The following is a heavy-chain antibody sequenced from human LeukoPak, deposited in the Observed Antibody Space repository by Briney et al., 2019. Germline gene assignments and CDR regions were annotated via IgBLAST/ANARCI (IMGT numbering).Heavy chain of an antibody. D-gene: IGHD3-10*01. CDR1: GGSISSYY. CDR3: ARQSGRFGELLYDY. Sequence: ASGTLSLTCTVSGGSISSYYWSWIRQPPGKGLEWIGYIYYSGSTNYNPSLKSRVTISVDTSKNQFSLKLSSVTAADTAVYYCARQSGRFGELLYDYWGQGTLVTVSS. V-gene: IGHV4-59*08. CDR2: IYYSGST. J-gene: IGHJ4*02.